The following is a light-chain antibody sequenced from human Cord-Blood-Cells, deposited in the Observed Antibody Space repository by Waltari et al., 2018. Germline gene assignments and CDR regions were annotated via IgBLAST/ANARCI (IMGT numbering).Light chain of an antibody. CDR2: GAS. Sequence: EIVMTQSPATLSVSPGERATLPCRASQSVSSNLAWYPQKPGQAPRLLIYGASTRSTGIPSRFSGSGSGTEFTLTISSLQSEDFAFYYCQQYNNWPPITFGQGTRLEIK. J-gene: IGKJ5*01. CDR1: QSVSSN. V-gene: IGKV3-15*01. CDR3: QQYNNWPPIT.